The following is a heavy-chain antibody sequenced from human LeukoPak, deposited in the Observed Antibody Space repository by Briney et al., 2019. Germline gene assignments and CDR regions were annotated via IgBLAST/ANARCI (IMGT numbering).Heavy chain of an antibody. CDR3: ARASRPDNWNYQSLVDP. CDR2: IYYSGST. V-gene: IGHV4-31*03. D-gene: IGHD1-7*01. Sequence: TLYLTCTVSGGSISSGGYYWSWIRQHPGKGLEWMGYIYYSGSTYYNPSLKSRVTISVDTSKNQFSLKLSSVTAADTAVYYCARASRPDNWNYQSLVDPWGQGTLVTVSS. J-gene: IGHJ5*02. CDR1: GGSISSGGYY.